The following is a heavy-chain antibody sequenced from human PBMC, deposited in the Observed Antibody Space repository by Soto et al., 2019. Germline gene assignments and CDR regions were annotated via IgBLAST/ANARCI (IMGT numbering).Heavy chain of an antibody. CDR2: LNSDGSST. D-gene: IGHD3-10*01. J-gene: IGHJ4*02. CDR3: ARGSTGSGSYYHDY. Sequence: GGSLRLSCAASGFTFSSYWMHWVRQAPGKGLVWVSRLNSDGSSTDYADSVKGRFTISRDNAKNTLSLQMNSLRVEDTAVYYCARGSTGSGSYYHDYWGQGTLVTVSS. CDR1: GFTFSSYW. V-gene: IGHV3-74*01.